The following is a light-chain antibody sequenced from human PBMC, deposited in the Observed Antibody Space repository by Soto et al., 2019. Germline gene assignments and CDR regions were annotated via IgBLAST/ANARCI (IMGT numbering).Light chain of an antibody. CDR2: DVS. CDR1: SSDIGAYNY. J-gene: IGLJ1*01. CDR3: TAYTRSSTYV. Sequence: QSVLTQPASMSGSPGQSITISCTGTSSDIGAYNYVSWYQQHPGKAPKVMIYDVSNRPSGVSNRFSGSQSGNTASLTISGLQAEDEADYYCTAYTRSSTYVFGTGTKLTVL. V-gene: IGLV2-14*01.